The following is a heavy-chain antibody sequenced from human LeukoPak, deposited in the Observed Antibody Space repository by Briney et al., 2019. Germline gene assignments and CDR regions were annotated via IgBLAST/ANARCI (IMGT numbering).Heavy chain of an antibody. V-gene: IGHV3-21*01. CDR2: ISSSSGYI. J-gene: IGHJ5*02. CDR1: GFTFSSYS. Sequence: PGGSLRLSCAASGFTFSSYSMNWVRQAPEKGLEWVASISSSSGYIYYADSVKGRFTISRGNAKNALYLQMNSLRAEDTAVYYCARDAFDPWGQGTLVTVSS. CDR3: ARDAFDP.